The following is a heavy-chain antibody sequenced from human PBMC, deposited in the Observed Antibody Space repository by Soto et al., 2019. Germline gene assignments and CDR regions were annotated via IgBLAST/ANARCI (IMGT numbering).Heavy chain of an antibody. CDR2: VYYSGGA. Sequence: SETLSLTCTVSGGSISGYYWSWIRQPPGKGLEWIGNVYYSGGAKYNPSVKRRVSISVDTSKNQFSLNLSSVTAADTAVYYCTRDGDGRMTTNPYYYYGMDVWGPGITVTVSS. D-gene: IGHD2-21*02. J-gene: IGHJ6*02. V-gene: IGHV4-59*01. CDR1: GGSISGYY. CDR3: TRDGDGRMTTNPYYYYGMDV.